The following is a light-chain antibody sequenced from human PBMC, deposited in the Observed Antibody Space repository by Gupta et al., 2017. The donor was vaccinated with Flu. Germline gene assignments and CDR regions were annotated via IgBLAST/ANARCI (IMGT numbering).Light chain of an antibody. V-gene: IGKV1-12*01. CDR2: SSS. J-gene: IGKJ2*03. CDR1: EGISSW. CDR3: QQTDSFPFS. Sequence: SQMTQSPSAVSASVGDRVTITCRASEGISSWLAWYQQNAGKAPKLLIFSSSTLQSGVPSRFSGNASGTDFTLIINSLQAEDCATYYCQQTDSFPFSFGQGTKVEI.